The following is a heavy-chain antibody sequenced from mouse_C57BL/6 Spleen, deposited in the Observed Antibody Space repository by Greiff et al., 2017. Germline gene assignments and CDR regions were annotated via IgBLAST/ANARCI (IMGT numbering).Heavy chain of an antibody. V-gene: IGHV1-50*01. J-gene: IGHJ2*02. CDR2: IYPSDGYI. D-gene: IGHD2-1*01. Sequence: QVQLQQPGAELVKPGASVKLSCKASGYTFTTYSMQWVKQRPGQGLEWIGEIYPSDGYIKYNQKFKGKATLTVDTHSSTAYMQLSSLTSEDSAVYYCSRASYCNPVYFDYWGQGTSLTVSS. CDR1: GYTFTTYS. CDR3: SRASYCNPVYFDY.